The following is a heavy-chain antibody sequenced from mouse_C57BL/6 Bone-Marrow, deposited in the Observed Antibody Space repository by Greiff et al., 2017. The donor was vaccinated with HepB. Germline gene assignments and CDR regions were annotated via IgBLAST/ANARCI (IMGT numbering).Heavy chain of an antibody. Sequence: DVMLVESGEGLVKPGGSLKLSCAASGFTFSSYAMSWVRQTPEKRLEWVAYISSGGDYIYYADTVKGRFTISRDNARNTLYLQMSSLKSEDTAMYYCTREGYYEAMDYWGQGTSVTVSS. D-gene: IGHD2-3*01. V-gene: IGHV5-9-1*02. CDR3: TREGYYEAMDY. CDR1: GFTFSSYA. CDR2: ISSGGDYI. J-gene: IGHJ4*01.